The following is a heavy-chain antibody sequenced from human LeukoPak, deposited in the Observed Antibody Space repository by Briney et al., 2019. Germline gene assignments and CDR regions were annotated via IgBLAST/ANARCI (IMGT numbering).Heavy chain of an antibody. CDR2: IYYTGST. Sequence: PSETLSLTCTVSGGSINGYYWSWIRQSPGKGLESLGYIYYTGSTNYNPSLKSRVTMSVDTSRNQFFLRLSSVTAADTAVYYCARQRRRVVPAGFDYWGQGTLVTVSS. CDR3: ARQRRRVVPAGFDY. V-gene: IGHV4-59*01. CDR1: GGSINGYY. J-gene: IGHJ4*02. D-gene: IGHD2-2*01.